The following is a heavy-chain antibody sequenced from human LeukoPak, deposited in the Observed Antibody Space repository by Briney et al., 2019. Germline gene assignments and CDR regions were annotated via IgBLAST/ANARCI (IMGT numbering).Heavy chain of an antibody. CDR3: AGGMTTVTRFDY. CDR1: GGSFSSYY. J-gene: IGHJ4*02. CDR2: MYYSGST. V-gene: IGHV4-59*01. Sequence: SETPSLTCTVSGGSFSSYYWSWIRQPPGKGLEWIGYMYYSGSTNYNPSLKSRVTISVDTSKNQFSLKLSSVTAADTAVYYCAGGMTTVTRFDYWGQGTPVTVSS. D-gene: IGHD4-17*01.